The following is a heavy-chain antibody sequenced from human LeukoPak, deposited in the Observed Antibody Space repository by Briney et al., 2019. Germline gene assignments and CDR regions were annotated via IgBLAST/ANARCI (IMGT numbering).Heavy chain of an antibody. J-gene: IGHJ4*02. V-gene: IGHV5-51*01. CDR3: ARFAYGSDYFPGHY. D-gene: IGHD3-22*01. CDR1: GYTFPNYW. Sequence: KVSCKGSGYTFPNYWIGWVRQMPGKGLEWMGIIYPGDSNTRYSPPFQGQVTISADKSISTAYLQWSSLKASDTAMYYCARFAYGSDYFPGHYWGQGTLVTVSS. CDR2: IYPGDSNT.